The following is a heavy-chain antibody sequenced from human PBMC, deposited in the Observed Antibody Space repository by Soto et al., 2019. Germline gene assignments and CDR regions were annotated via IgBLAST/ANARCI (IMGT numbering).Heavy chain of an antibody. CDR1: GFTFSNYA. D-gene: IGHD6-13*01. CDR3: AKDPGSSSSWYRSGAFDI. Sequence: GGSLRLSCSVFGFTFSNYAMHWVRQAPGKGLQYVSSISSNGGSTYYADSVKGRFTISRDNSKNTLYLQMNSLRAEDTAVYYCAKDPGSSSSWYRSGAFDIWGQGTMVTVSS. V-gene: IGHV3-64*04. CDR2: ISSNGGST. J-gene: IGHJ3*02.